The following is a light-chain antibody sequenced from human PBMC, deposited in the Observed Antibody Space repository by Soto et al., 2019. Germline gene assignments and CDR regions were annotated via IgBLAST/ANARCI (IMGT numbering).Light chain of an antibody. CDR1: QSVSSN. CDR2: GAS. CDR3: QQYNNWPWT. Sequence: EIVMTQSPATLSVSPGERGTISCRASQSVSSNLAWYQQKPGQAPRLLIYGASTRATGVPARFSGSRSGTEFTLTISSLQSEDFAVYYCQQYNNWPWTFGQGTKVEI. V-gene: IGKV3-15*01. J-gene: IGKJ1*01.